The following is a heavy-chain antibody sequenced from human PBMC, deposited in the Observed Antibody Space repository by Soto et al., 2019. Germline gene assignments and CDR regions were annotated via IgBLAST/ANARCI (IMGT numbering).Heavy chain of an antibody. Sequence: GGSLRLSCAAAGFTFSSYGMHWVRQAPGKGLEWVAVIWYDGSNKYYADSVKGRFTISRDNSKNTLYLQMNSLRAEDTAVYYCARDTDYGDYRYYYYYYGMDDWGQGTTVTVSS. CDR1: GFTFSSYG. CDR3: ARDTDYGDYRYYYYYYGMDD. D-gene: IGHD4-17*01. J-gene: IGHJ6*02. V-gene: IGHV3-33*01. CDR2: IWYDGSNK.